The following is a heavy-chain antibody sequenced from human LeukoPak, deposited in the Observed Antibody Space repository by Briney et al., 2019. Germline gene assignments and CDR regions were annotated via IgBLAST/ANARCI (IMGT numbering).Heavy chain of an antibody. V-gene: IGHV3-23*01. CDR1: GFTFNSYA. D-gene: IGHD2-15*01. J-gene: IGHJ4*02. CDR2: IFGSGSSP. CDR3: GKTTVGYSSGRYPGWPVDY. Sequence: GGSLRLSCAASGFTFNSYAMYWVRQAPGKGLEWGSGIFGSGSSPHYADSVKGRFTISRDNSQEIVYLQLDSLRVEDTALYYCGKTTVGYSSGRYPGWPVDYWGQGALVTVSS.